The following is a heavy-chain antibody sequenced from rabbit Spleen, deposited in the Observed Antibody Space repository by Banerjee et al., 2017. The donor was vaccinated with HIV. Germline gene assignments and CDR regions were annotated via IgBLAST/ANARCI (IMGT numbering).Heavy chain of an antibody. CDR1: GFSFSNKAV. CDR2: IYGGDSDST. Sequence: QSLEESGGDLVKPGASLKLSCTASGFSFSNKAVMCWVRQAPGKGLQWIACIYGGDSDSTAYASWAKGRFTMSRTSSTTVTLQMTSLTAADTATYFCARDLVGVIGWNFYLWGQGTLVTVS. D-gene: IGHD1-1*01. CDR3: ARDLVGVIGWNFYL. J-gene: IGHJ4*01. V-gene: IGHV1S40*01.